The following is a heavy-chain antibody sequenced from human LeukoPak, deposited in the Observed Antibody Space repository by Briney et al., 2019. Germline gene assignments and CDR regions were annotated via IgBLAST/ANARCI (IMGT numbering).Heavy chain of an antibody. V-gene: IGHV4-39*07. CDR2: INHSGST. D-gene: IGHD2-15*01. CDR3: ARASCSGGSCYSDAFDI. CDR1: GGSISRSSSY. Sequence: SETLSLTCTVSGGSISRSSSYWGWIRQPPGKGLEWIGEINHSGSTNYNPSLKSRVTISVDTSKNQISLKVSSVTAADTAVYYCARASCSGGSCYSDAFDIWGQGTKVTVSS. J-gene: IGHJ3*02.